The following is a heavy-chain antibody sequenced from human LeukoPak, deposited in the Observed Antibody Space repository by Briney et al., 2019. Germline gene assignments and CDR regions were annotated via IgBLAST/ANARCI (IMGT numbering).Heavy chain of an antibody. Sequence: PGGSLRLSCAASGFTFSHYSMNWVRQAPGKGLEWVSSISSSSTYIYYADSVEGRFTISRDNAKNSLYLQMNSLRAGDTAMYYCARASHWDILTSYYDYWGQGTLVTVSS. CDR3: ARASHWDILTSYYDY. D-gene: IGHD3-9*01. V-gene: IGHV3-21*01. CDR2: ISSSSTYI. CDR1: GFTFSHYS. J-gene: IGHJ4*02.